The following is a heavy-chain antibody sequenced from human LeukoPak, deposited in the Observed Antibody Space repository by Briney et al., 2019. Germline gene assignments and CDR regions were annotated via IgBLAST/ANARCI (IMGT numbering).Heavy chain of an antibody. D-gene: IGHD3-9*01. Sequence: GGSLRLSCAASGFTFSSYAMSWVRQAPGKGLEWVSAISGSGGNTYYADSVKGRFTISRDNSKNTLYLEMNTLRAEDTAVYYCANTHYDILTGHYRSVDYWGQGTLVTVSS. CDR1: GFTFSSYA. V-gene: IGHV3-23*01. CDR2: ISGSGGNT. CDR3: ANTHYDILTGHYRSVDY. J-gene: IGHJ4*02.